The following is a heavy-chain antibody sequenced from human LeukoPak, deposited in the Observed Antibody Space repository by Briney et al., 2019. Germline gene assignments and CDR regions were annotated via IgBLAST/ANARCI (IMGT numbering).Heavy chain of an antibody. CDR3: ANKPSWIQQNTGDAFDI. CDR2: INHSGST. D-gene: IGHD5-18*01. J-gene: IGHJ3*02. CDR1: GGSFSGYY. V-gene: IGHV4-34*01. Sequence: SETLSLTCAVYGGSFSGYYWSWIRQPPGKGLEWIGEINHSGSTNYNTSLRSRVTISVDTSKNQFSLKLNSVTAADTAVYYCANKPSWIQQNTGDAFDIWGQGTMVTVSS.